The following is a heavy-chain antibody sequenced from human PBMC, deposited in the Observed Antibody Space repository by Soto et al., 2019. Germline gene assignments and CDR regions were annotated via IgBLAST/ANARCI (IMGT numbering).Heavy chain of an antibody. CDR1: CYSVGSGDFY. J-gene: IGHJ4*02. V-gene: IGHV4-31*03. CDR3: ATGQVAAPQADAAYFEC. CDR2: IDPTGVD. D-gene: IGHD6-19*01. Sequence: SETLSLTCSVSCYSVGSGDFYWRWISQHPGKGLEWVGLIDPTGVDHYNPSLKSRLNILIDTSKNEFSLRLXSVTAADTAVYYCATGQVAAPQADAAYFECWGLVTLVSVS.